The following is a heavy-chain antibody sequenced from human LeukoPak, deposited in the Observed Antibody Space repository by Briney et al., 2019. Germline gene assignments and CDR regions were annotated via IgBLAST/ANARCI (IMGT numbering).Heavy chain of an antibody. V-gene: IGHV4-61*02. J-gene: IGHJ5*02. Sequence: KPSQTLSLTCTVSGDSISSGDYYWSWIRQPAGKGLEWIGRISSSGSTNYNPSLKSRVTISVDTSKNQFSLKLSSVTAADTAVYYCARSRGYSGYDTNWFDPWGQGTLVTVSS. CDR1: GDSISSGDYY. D-gene: IGHD5-12*01. CDR3: ARSRGYSGYDTNWFDP. CDR2: ISSSGST.